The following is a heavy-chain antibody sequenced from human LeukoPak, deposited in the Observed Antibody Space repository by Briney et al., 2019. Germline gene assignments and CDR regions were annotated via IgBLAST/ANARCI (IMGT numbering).Heavy chain of an antibody. V-gene: IGHV3-21*01. J-gene: IGHJ4*02. D-gene: IGHD2-2*01. Sequence: GGSLRLSCAASGFTFSSYSMNWVRQAPGKGLEWVSSISSSSSYIYYADSVKGRFTISRDNAKHSLYLQMNSLRAEDTAVYYCARVPWLGGYCSSTSCYQNYFDYWGQGTLVTVSS. CDR1: GFTFSSYS. CDR3: ARVPWLGGYCSSTSCYQNYFDY. CDR2: ISSSSSYI.